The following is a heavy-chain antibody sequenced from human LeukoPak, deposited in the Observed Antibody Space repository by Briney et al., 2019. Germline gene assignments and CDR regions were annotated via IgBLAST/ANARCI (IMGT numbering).Heavy chain of an antibody. CDR3: ARLGVVVAATQIDH. V-gene: IGHV4-39*01. CDR1: GGSISSSGYN. D-gene: IGHD2-15*01. Sequence: SETLSLTCTVSGGSISSSGYNWGWIRQPPGKGLEWIGSIYYSGSTYYNPSLKSRVTISVDTSKNQFSLKLTSVPAAYTAVYYCARLGVVVAATQIDHWGQGTLVTVSS. CDR2: IYYSGST. J-gene: IGHJ4*02.